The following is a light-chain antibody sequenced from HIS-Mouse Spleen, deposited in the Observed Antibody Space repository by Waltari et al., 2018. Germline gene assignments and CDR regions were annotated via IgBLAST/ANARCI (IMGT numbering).Light chain of an antibody. J-gene: IGLJ2*01. CDR1: ALPTNY. V-gene: IGLV3-10*01. CDR3: YSTDSSGNHRV. Sequence: SYELTQPPSVSVSPGQTARITCSGDALPTNYAYWYQPKSGQAPVPVIYEDSKRPSGSPERFSGSSSGTMATLTISGAQVEDEADYYWYSTDSSGNHRVFGGGTKLTVL. CDR2: EDS.